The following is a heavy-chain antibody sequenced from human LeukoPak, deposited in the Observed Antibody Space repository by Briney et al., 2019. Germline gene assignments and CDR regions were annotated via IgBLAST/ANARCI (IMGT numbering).Heavy chain of an antibody. J-gene: IGHJ5*02. CDR3: ARHSGVQLWNPNWFDP. CDR1: GGSISSYY. Sequence: PSETLSLTCTVSGGSISSYYWSWIRQPPAKGLEWIGFIYYSGSTNYNPSLKSRVTISVDTSKNQFSLKLSSVTAADTAVYYCARHSGVQLWNPNWFDPWGQGTLVTVSS. CDR2: IYYSGST. V-gene: IGHV4-59*08. D-gene: IGHD5-18*01.